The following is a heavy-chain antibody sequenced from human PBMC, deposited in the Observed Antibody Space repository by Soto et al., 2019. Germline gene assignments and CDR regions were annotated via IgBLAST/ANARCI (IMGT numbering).Heavy chain of an antibody. CDR2: ISGSGGST. Sequence: GGSLRLSCAASGFTFSSYAMSWVRQAPGKGLEWVSAISGSGGSTYYADSVKGRFTISRDNSKNTLYLQMNSLRAEDTAVYYCAKDQGRRIAAAGIEYWGQGTLVTVSS. CDR3: AKDQGRRIAAAGIEY. J-gene: IGHJ4*02. V-gene: IGHV3-23*01. CDR1: GFTFSSYA. D-gene: IGHD6-13*01.